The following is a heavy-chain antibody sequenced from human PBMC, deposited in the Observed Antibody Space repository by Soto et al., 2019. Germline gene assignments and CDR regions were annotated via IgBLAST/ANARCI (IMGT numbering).Heavy chain of an antibody. CDR1: GFIFTNFW. V-gene: IGHV3-74*01. Sequence: PGGYLRLSCEASGFIFTNFWMHWVRQVPGKGLVWASRIDTSGSSTSYADSVKGRLTISRDNAKNTVFLQMNSLRAEDTGVYYCAKDSWYFDLWSQGSLVTVSS. D-gene: IGHD6-13*01. CDR3: AKDSWYFDL. CDR2: IDTSGSST. J-gene: IGHJ4*02.